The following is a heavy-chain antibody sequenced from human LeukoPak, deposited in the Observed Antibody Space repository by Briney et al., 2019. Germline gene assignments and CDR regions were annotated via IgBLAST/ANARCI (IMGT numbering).Heavy chain of an antibody. D-gene: IGHD4-17*01. J-gene: IGHJ4*02. CDR1: GFTFSSYS. Sequence: GGSLRLSCAASGFTFSSYSMNWVRQAPGKGLEWVSSISSSSSYIYYADSVKGRFTISRDNAKNSLYLQMNSLRAEDTVVYYCARDSPYGDFFDYWGQGTLVTVSS. CDR2: ISSSSSYI. V-gene: IGHV3-21*01. CDR3: ARDSPYGDFFDY.